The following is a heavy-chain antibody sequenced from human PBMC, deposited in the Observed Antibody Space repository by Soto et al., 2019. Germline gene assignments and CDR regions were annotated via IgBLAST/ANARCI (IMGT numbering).Heavy chain of an antibody. D-gene: IGHD4-17*01. CDR3: ARPMTSVTTSLAY. CDR2: INHSGST. Sequence: WTWIRQPPGKGLEWIGEINHSGSTNYNSSLKSRVTISVDTSKNQFSLKLNSMTAADTAVYYCARPMTSVTTSLAYWGRGTPVTVS. V-gene: IGHV4-34*01. J-gene: IGHJ4*02.